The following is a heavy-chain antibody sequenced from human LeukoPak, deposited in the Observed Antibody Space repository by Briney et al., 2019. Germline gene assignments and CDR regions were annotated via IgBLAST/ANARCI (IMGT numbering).Heavy chain of an antibody. CDR3: ARDGTLIQSGFDY. J-gene: IGHJ4*02. CDR1: GFTFSSYL. V-gene: IGHV3-21*01. Sequence: PGGSLRLSCAASGFTFSSYLMHWVRQAPGKGLEWVSSISSSSSYIYYADSVKGRFTISRDNAKNSLYLQMNSLRAEDTAVYYCARDGTLIQSGFDYWGQGTLVTVSS. D-gene: IGHD5-18*01. CDR2: ISSSSSYI.